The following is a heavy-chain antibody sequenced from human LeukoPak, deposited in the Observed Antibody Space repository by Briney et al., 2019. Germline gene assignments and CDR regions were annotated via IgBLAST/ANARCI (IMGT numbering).Heavy chain of an antibody. J-gene: IGHJ4*02. D-gene: IGHD3-22*01. CDR1: GGTFSSYA. CDR3: ARALYYYDSSGYFDYFDY. V-gene: IGHV1-69*04. Sequence: GSSVKVSCKASGGTFSSYAISWVRQAPGQGLEWMGRIIPILGIANYAQKFQGRVTITADKSQRTAYMELSSLRSEDTAVYYCARALYYYDSSGYFDYFDYWGQGTLVTVSS. CDR2: IIPILGIA.